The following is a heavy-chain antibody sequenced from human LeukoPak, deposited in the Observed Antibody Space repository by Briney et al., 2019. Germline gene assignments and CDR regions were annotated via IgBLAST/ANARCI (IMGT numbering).Heavy chain of an antibody. D-gene: IGHD2-2*01. Sequence: GASVKVSCKASGYTFTGYYMHWVRQAPGQGLEWMGWINPNSGGTSYAQKFQGRVTMTRDTSISTAYMELSTLRSDDTAVYYCARGGCSSTSSYASPRFDPWGQGTLVTVSS. V-gene: IGHV1-2*02. CDR3: ARGGCSSTSSYASPRFDP. J-gene: IGHJ5*02. CDR1: GYTFTGYY. CDR2: INPNSGGT.